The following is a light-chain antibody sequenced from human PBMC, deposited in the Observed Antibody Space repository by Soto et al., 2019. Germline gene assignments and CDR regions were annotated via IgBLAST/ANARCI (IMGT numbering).Light chain of an antibody. Sequence: DIQMTQSPSTLSASVGDRVTITCRASQSISSWLAWYQQKAGKAPKLLIYDASSLQSGAPSRFSGSGSGTEFTLTISSLQPDDFGTYYCEHYNSYPWTFGQGTKVDIK. CDR2: DAS. J-gene: IGKJ1*01. CDR1: QSISSW. CDR3: EHYNSYPWT. V-gene: IGKV1-5*01.